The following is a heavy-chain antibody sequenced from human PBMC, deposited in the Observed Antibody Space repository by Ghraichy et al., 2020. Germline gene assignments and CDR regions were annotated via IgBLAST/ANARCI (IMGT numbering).Heavy chain of an antibody. J-gene: IGHJ4*02. V-gene: IGHV4-61*01. CDR3: ASGTYYDFWSGYSDFDY. Sequence: SETLSLTCTVSGGSVSSGSYYWSWIRQPPGKGLEWIGYIYYSGSPSYNPSLKSRVTISEDTSKNQFSLKLSSVTAADTTVYYCASGTYYDFWSGYSDFDYWGQGTLVTVSS. CDR1: GGSVSSGSYY. D-gene: IGHD3-3*01. CDR2: IYYSGSP.